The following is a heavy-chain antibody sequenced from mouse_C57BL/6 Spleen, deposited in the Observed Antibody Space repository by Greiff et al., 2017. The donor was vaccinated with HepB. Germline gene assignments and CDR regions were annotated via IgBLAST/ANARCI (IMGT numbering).Heavy chain of an antibody. Sequence: QVQLKQSGAELARPGASVKMSCKASGYTFTSYTMHWVKQRPGQGLEWIGYINPSSGYTKYNQKFKDKATLTADKSSSTAYMQLSSLTSEDSAVYYCARPLTVNWYFDVWGTGTTVTVSS. V-gene: IGHV1-4*01. CDR3: ARPLTVNWYFDV. D-gene: IGHD4-1*01. J-gene: IGHJ1*03. CDR1: GYTFTSYT. CDR2: INPSSGYT.